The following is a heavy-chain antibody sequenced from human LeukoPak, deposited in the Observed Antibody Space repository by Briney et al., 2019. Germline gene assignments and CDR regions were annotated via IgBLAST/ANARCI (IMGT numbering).Heavy chain of an antibody. V-gene: IGHV3-23*01. CDR2: FSGSCGNT. D-gene: IGHD6-13*01. CDR1: GFSFGSFT. CDR3: ARAGSISWYDY. J-gene: IGHJ4*02. Sequence: PGGSLRLSCAASGFSFGSFTMSWVRQASEKGLGWVSDFSGSCGNTYYADSVKGRSTISRDNAKNTLYLQMNSLRAEDTAIYYCARAGSISWYDYWGQGTLVTVSS.